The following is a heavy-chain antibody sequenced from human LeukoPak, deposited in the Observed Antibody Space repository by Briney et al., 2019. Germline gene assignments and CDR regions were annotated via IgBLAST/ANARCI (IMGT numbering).Heavy chain of an antibody. CDR3: AIHNLNTTSIVSFDC. Sequence: PGGSLRLSCAASGFTASSNYISWVRQAPGKGLEWVGRIKSETDGGTTDYAAPVKGRFSVSRDDSENTLYLQMNSLRTEDTAVYYCAIHNLNTTSIVSFDCWGQGTLVTVSS. CDR1: GFTASSNY. D-gene: IGHD1-1*01. V-gene: IGHV3-15*01. CDR2: IKSETDGGTT. J-gene: IGHJ4*02.